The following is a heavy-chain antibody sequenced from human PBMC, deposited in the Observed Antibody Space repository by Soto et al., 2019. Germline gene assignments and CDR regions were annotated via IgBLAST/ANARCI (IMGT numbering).Heavy chain of an antibody. CDR2: IYYTGNN. V-gene: IGHV4-31*03. CDR1: GGSISSSSYY. Sequence: QMQLQESGPGLVKPSQTLSLSCTVSGGSISSSSYYWTWIRQHPGKGLEWIGNIYYTGNNYYNPSLNRRVTISVDRCKTQFPLKLNSVTAAAAAVYYCARDHPVGYGMDVWGQGTTVTVSS. J-gene: IGHJ6*02. D-gene: IGHD1-26*01. CDR3: ARDHPVGYGMDV.